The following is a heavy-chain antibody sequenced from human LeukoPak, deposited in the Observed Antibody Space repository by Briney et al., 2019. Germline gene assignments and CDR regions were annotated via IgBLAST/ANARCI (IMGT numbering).Heavy chain of an antibody. D-gene: IGHD1-1*01. J-gene: IGHJ3*02. Sequence: SETLSLTCAVYGGSFSGYYWSWIRQPPGKGLEWIGEINHSGSTNYNPSLKSRVTISVDTSKNQFSLKLSSVTAADTAVYYCARVQVNGGAFEIWGQGTMLTVSS. CDR1: GGSFSGYY. CDR3: ARVQVNGGAFEI. CDR2: INHSGST. V-gene: IGHV4-34*01.